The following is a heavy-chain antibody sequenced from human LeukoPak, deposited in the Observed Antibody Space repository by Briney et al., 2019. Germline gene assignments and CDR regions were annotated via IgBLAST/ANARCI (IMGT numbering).Heavy chain of an antibody. CDR2: IYSGGGT. CDR3: ARDRDYYDSSGYHY. CDR1: EFTVSSNY. Sequence: GGSLRLSCAASEFTVSSNYMSWVRQAPGRGLEWVSTIYSGGGTYYADSVKGRFTISRDNSRNTLYLQMNSLRAEDTAVYYCARDRDYYDSSGYHYWGQGTLVTVSS. J-gene: IGHJ4*02. D-gene: IGHD3-22*01. V-gene: IGHV3-53*01.